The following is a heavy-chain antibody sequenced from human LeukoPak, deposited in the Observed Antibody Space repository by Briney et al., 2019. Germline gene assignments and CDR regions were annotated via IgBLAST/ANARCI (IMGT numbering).Heavy chain of an antibody. CDR3: ARGKRGSGYLYYYYYMDV. V-gene: IGHV4-34*01. CDR1: GGSFSGYY. D-gene: IGHD3-22*01. J-gene: IGHJ6*03. Sequence: PSETLSLTCAVYGGSFSGYYWSWIRQPPGKGLEWIGEINHSGSTNYSPSLKSRVTISVDTSKNQFSLKLSSVTAADTAVYYCARGKRGSGYLYYYYYMDVWGKGTTVTVSS. CDR2: INHSGST.